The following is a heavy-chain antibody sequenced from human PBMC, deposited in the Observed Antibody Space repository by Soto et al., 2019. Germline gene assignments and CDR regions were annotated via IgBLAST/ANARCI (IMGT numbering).Heavy chain of an antibody. CDR2: IKQDGSKK. D-gene: IGHD2-15*01. CDR3: AGDGRLVINNFDY. Sequence: GGSLRLSCAASGFTFSSYWMSWVRQAPGKGLEWVANIKQDGSKKYYVDSVKGRFTISRDNAKNTLYLQMNSLRAEDTAVYYCAGDGRLVINNFDYWGQGTLVTVSS. J-gene: IGHJ4*02. V-gene: IGHV3-7*03. CDR1: GFTFSSYW.